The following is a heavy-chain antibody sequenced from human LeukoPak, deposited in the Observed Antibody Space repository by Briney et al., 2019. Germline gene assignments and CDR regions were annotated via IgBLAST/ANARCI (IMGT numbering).Heavy chain of an antibody. CDR1: GFTFSSYE. V-gene: IGHV3-48*03. CDR3: ARSSGWYHRGPDYYYYYMDV. Sequence: GGSLRLSCVASGFTFSSYEMNWVRQAPGKGLEWLSYIGSSDSTTHYADSVKGRFTISRDNAKNSLYLQMNSLRAEDTAVYYCARSSGWYHRGPDYYYYYMDVWGKGTTVTVS. D-gene: IGHD6-19*01. J-gene: IGHJ6*03. CDR2: IGSSDSTT.